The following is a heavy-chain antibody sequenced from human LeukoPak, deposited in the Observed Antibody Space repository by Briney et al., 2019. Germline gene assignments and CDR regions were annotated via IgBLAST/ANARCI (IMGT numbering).Heavy chain of an antibody. CDR3: ASTPRYCSGGSCYRRPPYYFDY. D-gene: IGHD2-15*01. J-gene: IGHJ4*02. Sequence: SETLSLTCTVSGGSISSYYWSWIRQPPGKGLEWIGYIYYSGSTNYNPSLKSRVTISVDTSKNQFSLKLSSVTAADTAVYYCASTPRYCSGGSCYRRPPYYFDYWGQGTLVTVSS. CDR2: IYYSGST. V-gene: IGHV4-59*01. CDR1: GGSISSYY.